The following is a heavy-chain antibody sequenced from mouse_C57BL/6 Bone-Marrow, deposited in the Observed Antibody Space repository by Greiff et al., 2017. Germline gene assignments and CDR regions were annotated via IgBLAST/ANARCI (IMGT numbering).Heavy chain of an antibody. CDR1: GYAFSSSW. Sequence: VQLQESGPELVKPGASVKISCKASGYAFSSSWMNWVKQRPGKGLEWIGRIYPGDGDTNYNGKFKGKATLTADKSSSTAYMQLSSLTSEDSAVYFCAGSWAWFAYWGQGTLVTVSA. V-gene: IGHV1-82*01. CDR3: AGSWAWFAY. CDR2: IYPGDGDT. J-gene: IGHJ3*01.